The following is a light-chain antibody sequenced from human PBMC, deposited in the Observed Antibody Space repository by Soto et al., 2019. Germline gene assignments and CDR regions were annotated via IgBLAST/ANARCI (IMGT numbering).Light chain of an antibody. V-gene: IGLV2-14*01. CDR2: DVS. CDR1: SSDVGGYNY. CDR3: SSYTSSSTWV. Sequence: QSALTQPASVSGSPGQSITISCTGTSSDVGGYNYFSWYQQHPGKAPKLMIYDVSNRPSGVSNRFSGSKSGNTASLTISGLQVEDEADYYCSSYTSSSTWVFGGGTKLTVL. J-gene: IGLJ3*02.